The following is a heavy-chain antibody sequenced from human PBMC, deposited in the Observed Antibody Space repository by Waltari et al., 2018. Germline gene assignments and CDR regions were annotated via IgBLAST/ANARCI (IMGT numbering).Heavy chain of an antibody. V-gene: IGHV3-23*01. CDR2: IRGSGGTT. J-gene: IGHJ4*02. Sequence: EVELLESGGGLVQPGGTLRLSCAASGFTFNNFAMSWVRQAPGKGLEGVSAIRGSGGTTYYADSVKGRFTISRDNSRNVLYLQMNTLSAEDTAVYYCAKDRCTDGQCYTYFDYWGQGALITVSS. CDR1: GFTFNNFA. CDR3: AKDRCTDGQCYTYFDY. D-gene: IGHD2-8*01.